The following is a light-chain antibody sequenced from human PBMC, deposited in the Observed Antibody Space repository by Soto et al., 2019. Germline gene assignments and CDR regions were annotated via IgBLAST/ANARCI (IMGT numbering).Light chain of an antibody. V-gene: IGKV1-27*01. J-gene: IGKJ4*01. CDR2: AAS. CDR3: QKYNSAPLT. Sequence: IQVTQSPSSLSASLVDRVTITCRSNQAIGVYLAWFQQQPGKVPTLLIYAASALQSGVPSRFSGSGSGTDFTLTISSLQPEDIATYYCQKYNSAPLTFGGGTKVDIK. CDR1: QAIGVY.